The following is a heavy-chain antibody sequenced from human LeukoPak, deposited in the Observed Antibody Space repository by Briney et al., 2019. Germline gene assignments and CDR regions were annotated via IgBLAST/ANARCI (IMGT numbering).Heavy chain of an antibody. D-gene: IGHD2-21*02. Sequence: SETLSLTCTVSGGSISSSSYYWSWIRQPPGKGLEWIREINHSGSTNYNPALKSLITISVDTTKNQFSLKLSSVTAADTAVYYCARRGKTYCGGDCPKGWFDPWGQGTLVTVSS. V-gene: IGHV4-39*07. CDR2: INHSGST. CDR3: ARRGKTYCGGDCPKGWFDP. J-gene: IGHJ5*02. CDR1: GGSISSSSYY.